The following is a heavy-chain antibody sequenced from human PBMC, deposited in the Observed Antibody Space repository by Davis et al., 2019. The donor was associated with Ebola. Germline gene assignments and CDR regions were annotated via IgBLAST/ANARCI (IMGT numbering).Heavy chain of an antibody. Sequence: ASVKVSCKASGYTFTGYYMHWVRQAPGQGLEWMGWISAYNGNTNYAQKLQGRVTMTTDTSTSTAYMELRSLRSDDTAVYYCARVWEYQPGGMDVWGQGTTVTVSS. CDR3: ARVWEYQPGGMDV. CDR1: GYTFTGYY. CDR2: ISAYNGNT. V-gene: IGHV1-18*04. D-gene: IGHD2-2*01. J-gene: IGHJ6*02.